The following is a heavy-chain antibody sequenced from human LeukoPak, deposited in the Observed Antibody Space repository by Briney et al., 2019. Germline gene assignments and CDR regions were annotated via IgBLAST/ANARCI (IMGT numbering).Heavy chain of an antibody. V-gene: IGHV4-38-2*01. Sequence: PSETLSLTCAVSGYSISSGYYWGWIRQPPGKGLEWIGSIYHSGSTYYNPSLKSRVTISVDTSKNQFSLKLSSVTAADTAVYYCARGRHDFWSGYYHYYYYYMDVRGKGTTVTVSS. CDR3: ARGRHDFWSGYYHYYYYYMDV. CDR2: IYHSGST. D-gene: IGHD3-3*01. CDR1: GYSISSGYY. J-gene: IGHJ6*03.